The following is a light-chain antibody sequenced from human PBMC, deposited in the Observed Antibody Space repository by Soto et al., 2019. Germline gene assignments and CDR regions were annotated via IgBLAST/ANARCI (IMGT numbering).Light chain of an antibody. V-gene: IGKV1-39*01. CDR1: QNIAGY. Sequence: DIQMTQSPSSLSVSVGDRVTITCRASQNIAGYLNGYQQKPGKAPQLLIYGSSNLQSGVPSTFSGSGSGTDFTLTISSLQPEDFATYYCQQSYITPYTFGQGTKLEIK. J-gene: IGKJ2*01. CDR3: QQSYITPYT. CDR2: GSS.